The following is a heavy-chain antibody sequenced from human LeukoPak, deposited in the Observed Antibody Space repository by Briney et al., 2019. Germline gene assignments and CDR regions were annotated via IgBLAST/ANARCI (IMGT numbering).Heavy chain of an antibody. CDR1: GFTFSSYS. J-gene: IGHJ3*02. Sequence: GGSLRLSCAASGFTFSSYSMNWVRQAPGKGLEWVSSISSSSSYIYYADSVKGQFTISRENAQTSLYLNMNSLRGGDTAVYLCARDSTSLEAAMVRDLPCAFDIWGQGTMVTVSS. CDR2: ISSSSSYI. CDR3: ARDSTSLEAAMVRDLPCAFDI. V-gene: IGHV3-21*01. D-gene: IGHD3-10*01.